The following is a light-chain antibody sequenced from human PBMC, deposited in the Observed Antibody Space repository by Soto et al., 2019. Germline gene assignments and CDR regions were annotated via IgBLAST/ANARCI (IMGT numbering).Light chain of an antibody. CDR1: NIGSKG. Sequence: SYELTQPPSVSVAPGKTARITCGGNNIGSKGVHWYQQKPGQAPVLVIYYNTDRPSGIPERFSGSTSGNTATLTISRVEAGDEADYYCQVWDSSNDHVIFGGGTKLTVL. J-gene: IGLJ2*01. CDR2: YNT. CDR3: QVWDSSNDHVI. V-gene: IGLV3-21*04.